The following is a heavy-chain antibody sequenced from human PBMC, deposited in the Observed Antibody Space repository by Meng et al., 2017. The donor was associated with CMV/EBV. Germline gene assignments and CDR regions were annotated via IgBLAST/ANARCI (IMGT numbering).Heavy chain of an antibody. J-gene: IGHJ5*02. D-gene: IGHD6-19*01. CDR1: GYTFTGYY. V-gene: IGHV1-2*02. CDR2: INPNSGGT. CDR3: ARDRVAVAGNHWFDP. Sequence: QRQLVQLGAKLKKPGASVNVSCKAAGYTFTGYYMHWVRQAPGQGLEWMGWINPNSGGTNYAQKFQGRVTMTRDTSISTAYMELSRLRSDDTAVYYCARDRVAVAGNHWFDPWGQGTLVTVSS.